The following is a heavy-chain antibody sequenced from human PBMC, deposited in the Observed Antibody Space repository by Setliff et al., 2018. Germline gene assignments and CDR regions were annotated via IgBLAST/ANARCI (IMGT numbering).Heavy chain of an antibody. V-gene: IGHV5-51*01. Sequence: HGESLKISCKASGYSFTDYWIAWVRQIPGKGLEWMGIIYPSNSNIKYSPSFEAQITFSVDKSITTAYLQWSSLKASDTAIYYCARHRVGNSGYAIPILDFWGQGALVTVSS. CDR3: ARHRVGNSGYAIPILDF. J-gene: IGHJ4*02. CDR2: IYPSNSNI. D-gene: IGHD5-12*01. CDR1: GYSFTDYW.